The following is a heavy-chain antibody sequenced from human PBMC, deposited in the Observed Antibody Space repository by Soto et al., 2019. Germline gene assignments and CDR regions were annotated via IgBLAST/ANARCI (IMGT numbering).Heavy chain of an antibody. CDR3: AYSSGWYDYFDY. J-gene: IGHJ4*02. CDR1: GGSIGGGGGY. D-gene: IGHD6-19*01. Sequence: TLSLTCTFSGGSIGGGGGYLSWIRQHPGKGLEWIGYIYYSGSTYYNPSLKSRVTISVDTSKNQFSLKLSSVTAADTAVYYCAYSSGWYDYFDYWGQGTLVTVSS. CDR2: IYYSGST. V-gene: IGHV4-31*03.